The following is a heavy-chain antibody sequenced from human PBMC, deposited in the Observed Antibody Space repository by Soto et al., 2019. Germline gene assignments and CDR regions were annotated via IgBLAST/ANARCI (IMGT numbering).Heavy chain of an antibody. Sequence: GGSLRLSCAASGFTFSSYAMHWVRQAPGKGLEWVAVISYDGSNKYYADSVKGRFTISRDNSKNTLYLQMNSLRAEDTAVYYCARDSQWFGENAFDIWGQGTMVTVSS. J-gene: IGHJ3*02. D-gene: IGHD3-10*01. V-gene: IGHV3-30-3*01. CDR1: GFTFSSYA. CDR2: ISYDGSNK. CDR3: ARDSQWFGENAFDI.